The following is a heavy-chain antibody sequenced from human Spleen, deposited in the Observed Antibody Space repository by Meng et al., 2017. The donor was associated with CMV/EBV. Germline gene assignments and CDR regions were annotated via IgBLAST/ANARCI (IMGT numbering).Heavy chain of an antibody. CDR3: ARDYDGGKAGMDV. V-gene: IGHV3-21*01. J-gene: IGHJ6*02. CDR1: GFTFDDYA. CDR2: ISSSSSYI. D-gene: IGHD4-23*01. Sequence: GESLKISCAASGFTFDDYAMHWVRQAPGKGLEWVSSISSSSSYIYYADSVKGRFTISRDNAKNSLYLQMNSLRAEDTAVYYCARDYDGGKAGMDVWGQGTTVTVSS.